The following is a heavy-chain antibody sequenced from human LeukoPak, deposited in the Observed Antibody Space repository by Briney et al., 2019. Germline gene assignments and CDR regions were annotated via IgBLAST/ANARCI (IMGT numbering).Heavy chain of an antibody. CDR1: GGSISSSSYY. J-gene: IGHJ5*02. CDR3: ARPSAAAGKNWFDP. D-gene: IGHD6-13*01. CDR2: IYYSGST. Sequence: SETLSLTCTVSGGSISSSSYYWGWIRQPPGKGLEWIGSIYYSGSTYYNPSLKSRVTISVDTSKNQFSLKLSSVTAADTAVYYCARPSAAAGKNWFDPWGQGTLVAVSS. V-gene: IGHV4-39*07.